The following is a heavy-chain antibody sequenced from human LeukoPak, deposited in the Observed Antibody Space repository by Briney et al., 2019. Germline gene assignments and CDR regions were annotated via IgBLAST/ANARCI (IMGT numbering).Heavy chain of an antibody. V-gene: IGHV3-15*01. CDR3: TTDAIPTPSNPFDY. Sequence: GGSLRLSCAASGFTFSSYAMSWVRQAPGKGLEWVGRIKSKTGGGTTDYGAPVKGRFTISRDDSKNTLYLQMNSLKTEDTAVYYCTTDAIPTPSNPFDYWGQGTLVTVSS. CDR1: GFTFSSYA. J-gene: IGHJ4*02. CDR2: IKSKTGGGTT.